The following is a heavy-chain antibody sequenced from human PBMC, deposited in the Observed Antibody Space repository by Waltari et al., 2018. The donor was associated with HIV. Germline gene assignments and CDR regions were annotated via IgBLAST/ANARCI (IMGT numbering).Heavy chain of an antibody. V-gene: IGHV3-7*01. CDR3: ARDLYSSGWGYFDY. Sequence: EVQLVESGGGLVQPGGSLRLSCAASGFTFSSYWMSWVRQAPGKGLEWVANIKQDGSEKYYVDSVKGRCTISRDNAKNSLYLQMNSLRAEDTAVYYCARDLYSSGWGYFDYWGQGTLVTVTS. J-gene: IGHJ4*02. CDR1: GFTFSSYW. D-gene: IGHD6-19*01. CDR2: IKQDGSEK.